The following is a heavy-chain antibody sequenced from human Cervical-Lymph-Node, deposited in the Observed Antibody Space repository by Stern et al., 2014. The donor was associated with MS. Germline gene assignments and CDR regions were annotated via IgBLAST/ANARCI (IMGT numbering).Heavy chain of an antibody. CDR2: INTYNGDT. V-gene: IGHV1-18*01. CDR3: AREWELRY. CDR1: GYTFTNYG. Sequence: QVQLVQSGAEVKKPGASVKVSCKASGYTFTNYGIRWVRQAPGQGLEWMGWINTYNGDTNYAQNLQGRATMTTDTSTSTAYMELRSLRSDDTAVYYCAREWELRYWGQGTLVTVSS. D-gene: IGHD1-26*01. J-gene: IGHJ4*02.